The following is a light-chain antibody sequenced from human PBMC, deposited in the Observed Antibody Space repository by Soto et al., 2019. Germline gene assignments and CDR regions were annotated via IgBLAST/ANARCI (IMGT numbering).Light chain of an antibody. CDR3: QQYNSYPYT. CDR2: QAS. V-gene: IGKV1-5*03. J-gene: IGKJ2*01. CDR1: QSISSW. Sequence: DIQMTQSPSTRSASVGDRVTITCRARQSISSWLAWYQQKPGKAPKLLIYQASSLESGLPSRFSGSGSGTEFTLTISSLQPDDFATYYCQQYNSYPYTFGQGTKLEIK.